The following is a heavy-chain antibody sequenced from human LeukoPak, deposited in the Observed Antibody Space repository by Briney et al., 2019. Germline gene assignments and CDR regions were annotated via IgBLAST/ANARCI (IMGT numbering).Heavy chain of an antibody. CDR1: GFTFSSYA. CDR2: ISGSGGST. V-gene: IGHV3-23*01. CDR3: ADDVSVWGSYRPFDY. D-gene: IGHD3-16*02. Sequence: VQPGGSLRLSCAASGFTFSSYAMSWVRQAPGKGLEWVSAISGSGGSTYYADSVKGRFTISRDNAKNSLYLQMNSLRAEDTAVYYCADDVSVWGSYRPFDYWGQGTLVTVSS. J-gene: IGHJ4*02.